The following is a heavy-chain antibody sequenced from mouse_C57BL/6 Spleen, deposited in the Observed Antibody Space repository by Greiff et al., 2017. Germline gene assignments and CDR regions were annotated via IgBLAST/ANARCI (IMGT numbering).Heavy chain of an antibody. CDR1: GYTFTDYN. CDR3: ARAYYSNYEDYFDY. CDR2: INPNNGGT. J-gene: IGHJ2*01. V-gene: IGHV1-18*01. Sequence: VQLQQSGPELVKPGASVKIPCMASGYTFTDYNMDWVKQSHGKSLEWIGDINPNNGGTIYNQKFKGKATLTVDKSSSTAYMELRSLTSEDTAVYYCARAYYSNYEDYFDYWGQGTTLTVSS. D-gene: IGHD2-5*01.